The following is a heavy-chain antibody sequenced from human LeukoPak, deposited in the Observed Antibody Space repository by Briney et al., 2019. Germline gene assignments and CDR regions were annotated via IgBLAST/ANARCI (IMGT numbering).Heavy chain of an antibody. CDR3: GGVGAISGAFDI. J-gene: IGHJ3*02. D-gene: IGHD1-26*01. CDR2: IYPVDSDI. CDR1: GSIFTSYW. V-gene: IGHV5-51*01. Sequence: GASLKISCKGSGSIFTSYWIGWVRQLPGKGLEWMGIIYPVDSDIRYSPSFQSQVTISADKSISTAYLQWSSLKDSDTAMYYCGGVGAISGAFDIWGQGTMVTVSS.